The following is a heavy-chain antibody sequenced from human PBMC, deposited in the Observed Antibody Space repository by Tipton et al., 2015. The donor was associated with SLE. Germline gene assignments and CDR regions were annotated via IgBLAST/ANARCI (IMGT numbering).Heavy chain of an antibody. CDR1: GFTFSTYA. V-gene: IGHV3-30*04. CDR2: ISYDGSNK. J-gene: IGHJ4*02. Sequence: SLRLSCAASGFTFSTYAMHWVRQAPGKGLEWVAVISYDGSNKYYADSVKGRFTISRDNSKNTLYLQMNSLRAEDTAVYYCARDLYSYGYYYFDYWGQGTLVTVSS. CDR3: ARDLYSYGYYYFDY. D-gene: IGHD5-18*01.